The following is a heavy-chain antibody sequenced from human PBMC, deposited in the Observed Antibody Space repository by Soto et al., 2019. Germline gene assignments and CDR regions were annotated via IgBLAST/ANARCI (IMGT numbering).Heavy chain of an antibody. CDR1: GYSFTSYD. CDR2: MNPNSGNT. V-gene: IGHV1-8*01. J-gene: IGHJ1*01. Sequence: QVQLVQSGAEVKKPGASVKVSCKASGYSFTSYDINWVRQATGQGLEWMGWMNPNSGNTGYAQKFQGRVTMTRNTSIITAYMELISLRSEATAVYYCARVSMGSSSEDFQHWGQGTLVTVSS. D-gene: IGHD6-6*01. CDR3: ARVSMGSSSEDFQH.